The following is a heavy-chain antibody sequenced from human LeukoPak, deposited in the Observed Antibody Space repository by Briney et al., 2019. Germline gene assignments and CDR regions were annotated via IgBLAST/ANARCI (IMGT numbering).Heavy chain of an antibody. CDR2: IRYDGSNK. V-gene: IGHV3-30*02. Sequence: PGGSLRLSCAASGFTFSSYGMHWVRQAPGKGLEWVAFIRYDGSNKYYADSVKGRFTISRDNSKNTLYLQMNSLRAEDTAVYYCAKDRRVGVSSGYSPADYWGQGTLVTVSS. CDR3: AKDRRVGVSSGYSPADY. D-gene: IGHD3-22*01. J-gene: IGHJ4*02. CDR1: GFTFSSYG.